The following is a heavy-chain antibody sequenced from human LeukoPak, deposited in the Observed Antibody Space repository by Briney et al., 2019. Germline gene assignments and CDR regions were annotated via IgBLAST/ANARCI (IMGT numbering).Heavy chain of an antibody. CDR2: ISSSSSYI. CDR3: AKDQYYYDSSGYYWNAFDI. J-gene: IGHJ3*02. CDR1: GFTFSSYS. V-gene: IGHV3-21*04. Sequence: GGSLRLSCAASGFTFSSYSMNWVRQAPGKGLEWVSSISSSSSYIYYADSVKGRFTISRDNSKNTLYLQMNSLRAEDTAVYYCAKDQYYYDSSGYYWNAFDIWGQGTMVTVSS. D-gene: IGHD3-22*01.